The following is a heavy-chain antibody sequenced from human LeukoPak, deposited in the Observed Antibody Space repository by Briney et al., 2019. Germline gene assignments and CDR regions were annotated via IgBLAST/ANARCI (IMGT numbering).Heavy chain of an antibody. D-gene: IGHD3-10*01. V-gene: IGHV4-59*08. CDR1: GGSIRSYY. CDR3: ASRSGSFSDALDI. Sequence: SETLSLTCTVSGGSIRSYYWGWIRQPPGKGLEWIGYIHYSESTKYDPSLKSRVTMSVDTSKNQFSLKLSSVTAADTAVYYCASRSGSFSDALDIWGQGTLVTVSS. J-gene: IGHJ3*02. CDR2: IHYSEST.